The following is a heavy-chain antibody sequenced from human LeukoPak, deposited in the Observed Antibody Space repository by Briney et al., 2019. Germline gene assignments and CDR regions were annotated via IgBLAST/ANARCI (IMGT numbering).Heavy chain of an antibody. CDR3: ARTPAQLWLLRFDY. Sequence: PSETLSLTCAVYGVSFSGYYWSWIRQPPGKGLEWIGEINHSGSTNYNPSLKSRVTISVDTSKNQFSLKLSSVTAADTAVYYCARTPAQLWLLRFDYWGQGTLVTVSS. CDR1: GVSFSGYY. CDR2: INHSGST. D-gene: IGHD5-18*01. J-gene: IGHJ4*02. V-gene: IGHV4-34*01.